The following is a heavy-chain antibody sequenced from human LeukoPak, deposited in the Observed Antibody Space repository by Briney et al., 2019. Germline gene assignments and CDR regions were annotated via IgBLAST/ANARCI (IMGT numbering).Heavy chain of an antibody. V-gene: IGHV4-39*01. Sequence: SSETLSLTCTVSGASIITTNYYWGWIRQPPGKGLEWIVSISYSGNAYYNPSLRSRLSISMDASKNQFSLKVRSVTAADTAVYYCARNLGQTWGTVTTDLWYFDHWGQGTLVPVSS. CDR3: ARNLGQTWGTVTTDLWYFDH. CDR2: ISYSGNA. CDR1: GASIITTNYY. J-gene: IGHJ4*02. D-gene: IGHD4-11*01.